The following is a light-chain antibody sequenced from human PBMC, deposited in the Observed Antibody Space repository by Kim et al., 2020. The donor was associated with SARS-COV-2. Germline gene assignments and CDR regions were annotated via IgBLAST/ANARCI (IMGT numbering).Light chain of an antibody. CDR3: CSYAGSYTEV. V-gene: IGLV2-11*01. CDR1: SSDVGVDNY. J-gene: IGLJ2*01. Sequence: GQSVTIPCTGTSSDVGVDNYVSWYQQHPGKAPKVLIYDVSKRPSGVPDRFSGTKSGNTASLTISGLQGEDEADYYCCSYAGSYTEVFGGGTQLTVL. CDR2: DVS.